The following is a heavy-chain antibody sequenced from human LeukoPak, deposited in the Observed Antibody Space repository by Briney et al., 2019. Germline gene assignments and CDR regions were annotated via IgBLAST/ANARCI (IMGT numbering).Heavy chain of an antibody. D-gene: IGHD2-21*01. CDR1: GGSISSSSYY. Sequence: SETLSLTCTVSGGSISSSSYYWGWIRQPPGKGLEWIGSIYYSGSTYYNPSLKSRVTISVDTSKNQFSLKLSSVTAADTAVYYCARASGGEVSWFDPWGQGTLVTVSS. CDR3: ARASGGEVSWFDP. J-gene: IGHJ5*02. V-gene: IGHV4-39*07. CDR2: IYYSGST.